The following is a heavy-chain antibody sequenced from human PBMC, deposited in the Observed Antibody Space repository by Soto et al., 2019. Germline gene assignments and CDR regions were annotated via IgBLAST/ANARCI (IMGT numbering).Heavy chain of an antibody. D-gene: IGHD2-2*01. Sequence: ASVKVSCKASGYTFTGYYMHWVRQAPGQGLEWMGWINPNSCGTNYAQKFQGWFTMTSDTSISTAYMELRSLRSDDTAVYYCARSVVVPAAIYNWNDGALHYYYYGMDVWGQGTTVTVSS. J-gene: IGHJ6*02. CDR3: ARSVVVPAAIYNWNDGALHYYYYGMDV. CDR2: INPNSCGT. CDR1: GYTFTGYY. V-gene: IGHV1-2*04.